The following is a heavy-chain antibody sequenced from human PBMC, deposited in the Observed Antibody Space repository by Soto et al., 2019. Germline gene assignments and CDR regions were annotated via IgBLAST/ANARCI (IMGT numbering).Heavy chain of an antibody. J-gene: IGHJ4*02. CDR3: ARDSEYGSGWPVYFDY. Sequence: GSLRLSCAASGFTFSSYSMNWVRQAPGKGLEWVSSISSSSYIYYADSEKGRFTISRDNAKNSLYLQMNSLRAEDTAVYYCARDSEYGSGWPVYFDYWGRGTLVTVSS. CDR1: GFTFSSYS. V-gene: IGHV3-21*01. CDR2: ISSSSYI. D-gene: IGHD6-19*01.